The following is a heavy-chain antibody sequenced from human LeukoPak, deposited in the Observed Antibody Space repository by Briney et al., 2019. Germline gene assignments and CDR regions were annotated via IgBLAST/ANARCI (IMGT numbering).Heavy chain of an antibody. V-gene: IGHV4-59*01. CDR1: GGSISSYY. Sequence: SETLSLTCTVSGGSISSYYWSWIRQPPGKGLEWIGYIYYSGSTNYNPSLKNRVTISIDTSKKQFSLKLTSVTAADTAVYYCARESVLLYSSFDTWGQGTLVTVSS. J-gene: IGHJ5*02. CDR3: ARESVLLYSSFDT. CDR2: IYYSGST. D-gene: IGHD3-16*02.